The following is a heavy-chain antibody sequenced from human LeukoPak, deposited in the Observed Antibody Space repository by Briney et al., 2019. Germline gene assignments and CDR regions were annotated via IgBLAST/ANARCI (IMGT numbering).Heavy chain of an antibody. V-gene: IGHV3-30-3*01. Sequence: GGSLRLSCAASGFTFSSYAMHWVRQAPGKGLEWVAVISYDGSNKYYADSVKGRFTISRDNSKNTLYPQMNSLRAEDTAVYYCARARRGCSSTSCYGGNFDYWGQGTLVTVSS. D-gene: IGHD2-2*01. J-gene: IGHJ4*02. CDR3: ARARRGCSSTSCYGGNFDY. CDR2: ISYDGSNK. CDR1: GFTFSSYA.